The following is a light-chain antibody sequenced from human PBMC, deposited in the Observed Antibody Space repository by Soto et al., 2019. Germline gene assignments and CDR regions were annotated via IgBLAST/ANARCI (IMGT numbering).Light chain of an antibody. V-gene: IGKV4-1*01. CDR3: QQYYSTLSYT. CDR1: QSALYSSNNKNY. J-gene: IGKJ2*01. CDR2: WAS. Sequence: DIVMTQSPDSLAVSLGERATINCKSSQSALYSSNNKNYLAWYQQKPGQPPKLLIYWASTRESGVPDRFSGSGSGTDFTLTISSLQAEDVAVYYCQQYYSTLSYTFGQGTKLEIK.